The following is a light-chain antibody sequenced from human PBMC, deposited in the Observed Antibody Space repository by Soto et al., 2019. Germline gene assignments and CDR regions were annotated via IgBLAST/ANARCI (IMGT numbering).Light chain of an antibody. CDR3: QQYNNWPET. CDR2: GAS. J-gene: IGKJ1*01. Sequence: EIVLTQSPATLSLSPGERATLSCRASQSVNNYLAWYQQRPGQAPRLLIYGASTGATGIPARFSGSGYGTEFTLTIRSLQSEDFAVYYCQQYNNWPETFGQGTKVDIK. V-gene: IGKV3-15*01. CDR1: QSVNNY.